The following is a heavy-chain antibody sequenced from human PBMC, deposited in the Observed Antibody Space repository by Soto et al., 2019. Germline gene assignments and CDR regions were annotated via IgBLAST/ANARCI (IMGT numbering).Heavy chain of an antibody. D-gene: IGHD3-22*01. CDR3: ARGIWTDSSGYYRQAFDI. CDR2: IYPGDSDT. Sequence: PGESLKISCKVSGYSFTSYWIGWVRQMPGKGLEWMGIIYPGDSDTRYSPSFQGQVTISADKSISTAYLQWSSLKASDTAMYYCARGIWTDSSGYYRQAFDIWGQGTMVTVSS. V-gene: IGHV5-51*01. J-gene: IGHJ3*02. CDR1: GYSFTSYW.